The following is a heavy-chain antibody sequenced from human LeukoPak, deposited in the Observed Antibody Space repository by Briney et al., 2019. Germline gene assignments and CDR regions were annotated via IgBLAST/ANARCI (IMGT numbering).Heavy chain of an antibody. Sequence: GGSLRLSCAASGFTFSSYSMNWVRQAPGKGLEWVSSISSSSSYIYYADSVKGRFTISRDNAKNSLYLQMNSLRAEDTAVYYCARDTALLGGGEDYWGQGTLVTVSS. V-gene: IGHV3-21*01. D-gene: IGHD3-10*01. CDR3: ARDTALLGGGEDY. CDR1: GFTFSSYS. J-gene: IGHJ4*02. CDR2: ISSSSSYI.